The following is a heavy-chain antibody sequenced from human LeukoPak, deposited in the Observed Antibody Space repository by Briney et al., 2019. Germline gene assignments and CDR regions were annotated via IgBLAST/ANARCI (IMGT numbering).Heavy chain of an antibody. J-gene: IGHJ4*02. CDR2: INHSGST. CDR3: ARGDYYDSSGYRKGFDY. CDR1: GGSFSGYY. D-gene: IGHD3-22*01. Sequence: SETLSLTCAVYGGSFSGYYWSWIRQPPGKGLEWIGEINHSGSTNYNPSLKSRVTISVDTSKNQFSLKLSSVTAADTAVYYCARGDYYDSSGYRKGFDYWGREPWSPSPQ. V-gene: IGHV4-34*01.